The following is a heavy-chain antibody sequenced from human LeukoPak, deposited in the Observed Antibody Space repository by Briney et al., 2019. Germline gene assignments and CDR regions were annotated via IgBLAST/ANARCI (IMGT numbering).Heavy chain of an antibody. CDR1: GGTFSSYA. J-gene: IGHJ4*02. D-gene: IGHD5-18*01. CDR2: IIPIFGTA. Sequence: SVKVSCKASGGTFSSYAISWVRQAPGQGLEWMGRIIPIFGTANYAQKFQGRVTITTDESTSTAHMELSSLRSEDTAVYYCASGYSYGQYYFDYWGQGTLVTVSS. V-gene: IGHV1-69*05. CDR3: ASGYSYGQYYFDY.